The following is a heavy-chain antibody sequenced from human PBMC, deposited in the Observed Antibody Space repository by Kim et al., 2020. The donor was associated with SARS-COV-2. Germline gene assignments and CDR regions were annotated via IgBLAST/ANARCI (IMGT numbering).Heavy chain of an antibody. D-gene: IGHD3-10*01. V-gene: IGHV3-33*01. CDR3: ARGLMYYYGSGSYPYYYYYGMDV. CDR2: IWYDGSNK. CDR1: GFTFSSYG. Sequence: GGSLRLSCAASGFTFSSYGMHWVRQAPGKGLEWVAVIWYDGSNKYYADSVKGRFTISRDNSKNTLYLQMNSLRAEDTAVYYCARGLMYYYGSGSYPYYYYYGMDVWGQGTTVTVSS. J-gene: IGHJ6*02.